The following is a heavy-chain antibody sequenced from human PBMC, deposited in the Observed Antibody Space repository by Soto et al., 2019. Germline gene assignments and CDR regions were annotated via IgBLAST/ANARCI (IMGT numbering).Heavy chain of an antibody. CDR3: VRGRGGVVAEWFAP. V-gene: IGHV4-59*11. CDR1: SGSMSGHY. CDR2: IYYSGSP. Sequence: PSETLSLTCTVASGSMSGHYWGWIRHPPGRGLEWIGYIYYSGSPYYNSSLESRVAISVDTSKNEVSLRLSPVTAADTAVYYCVRGRGGVVAEWFAPWGQGIMVTVSA. J-gene: IGHJ5*02. D-gene: IGHD3-16*02.